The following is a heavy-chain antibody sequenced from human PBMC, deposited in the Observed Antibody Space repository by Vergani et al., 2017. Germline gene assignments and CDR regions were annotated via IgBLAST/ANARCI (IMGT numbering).Heavy chain of an antibody. J-gene: IGHJ4*02. V-gene: IGHV1-69*01. CDR3: AKEPSYYYDSSGYYPPDY. D-gene: IGHD3-22*01. Sequence: QVQLVQSGAEVKKPGSSVKVSCKASGGTFSSYAISWVRQAPGQGLEWMGGIIPIFGTANYAQKFQGRVTITADESTSTAYMELSSLRSEDTAVYYCAKEPSYYYDSSGYYPPDYWGQGTLVTVSS. CDR2: IIPIFGTA. CDR1: GGTFSSYA.